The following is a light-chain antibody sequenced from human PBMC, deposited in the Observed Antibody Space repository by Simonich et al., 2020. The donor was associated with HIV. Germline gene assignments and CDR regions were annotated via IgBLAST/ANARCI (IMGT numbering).Light chain of an antibody. J-gene: IGKJ1*01. Sequence: EIVMTQSPATLSLSPGERATLSCRASQRVSSSYLVGYQQKPSQAPRLLIYGASSRATGIPDRFSGGGAGTEFTLTISSMQSEDFAVYYCQQYNDWPPWTFGQGTKVEIK. V-gene: IGKV3-15*01. CDR3: QQYNDWPPWT. CDR2: GAS. CDR1: QRVSSSY.